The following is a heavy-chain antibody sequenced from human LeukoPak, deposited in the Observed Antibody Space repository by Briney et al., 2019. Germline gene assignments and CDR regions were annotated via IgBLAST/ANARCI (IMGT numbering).Heavy chain of an antibody. V-gene: IGHV3-30-3*01. CDR2: ISYDANIGSNK. J-gene: IGHJ4*02. Sequence: GGSLRLSCATSGFTFSRYAMHWVRQAPGKGLEWVALISYDANIGSNKYYADSVKGRFTISRDNSKNTLYLQMNSLRAEDTAVYYCARDGGYDFWSGYYRDYWGQGTLVTVSS. D-gene: IGHD3-3*01. CDR1: GFTFSRYA. CDR3: ARDGGYDFWSGYYRDY.